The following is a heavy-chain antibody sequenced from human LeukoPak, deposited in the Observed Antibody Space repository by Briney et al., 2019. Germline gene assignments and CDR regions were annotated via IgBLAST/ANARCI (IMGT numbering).Heavy chain of an antibody. CDR1: GGSISSSGYY. Sequence: KTSETLSLTCTVSGGSISSSGYYWGWIRQSPGEGLEWIGNIYYSGITYYNPSLKSRVTISVDTSKNQFSLKLSSVTAADTAVYYCARGPPVFGVAYRYYYYYYMDVWGKGTTVTVSS. J-gene: IGHJ6*03. CDR2: IYYSGIT. D-gene: IGHD3-3*01. V-gene: IGHV4-39*01. CDR3: ARGPPVFGVAYRYYYYYYMDV.